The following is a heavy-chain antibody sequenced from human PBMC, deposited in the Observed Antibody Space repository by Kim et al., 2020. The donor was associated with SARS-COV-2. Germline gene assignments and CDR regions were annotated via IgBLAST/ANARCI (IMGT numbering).Heavy chain of an antibody. V-gene: IGHV3-74*01. Sequence: GGSLRLSCVASGFTFSSYWMHWVRQAPGKGLVWVSHIKTDGSRINYADSVKGRFTISRDNAKNTLYLQMNSLRAEDTAIYYCAKVGYYNALDVWGQGTTVTVSS. J-gene: IGHJ6*02. D-gene: IGHD2-15*01. CDR1: GFTFSSYW. CDR3: AKVGYYNALDV. CDR2: IKTDGSRI.